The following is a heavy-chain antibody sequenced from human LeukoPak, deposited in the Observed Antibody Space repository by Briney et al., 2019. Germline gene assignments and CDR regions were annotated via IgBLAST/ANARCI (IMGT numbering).Heavy chain of an antibody. CDR2: IYPGDSDT. D-gene: IGHD3-3*01. V-gene: IGHV5-51*01. CDR3: ARTIFGVVEHFDY. J-gene: IGHJ4*02. Sequence: GESLKISCKGSGYSFTSYWIGWVRQMPGKGLEWKVIIYPGDSDTRYSPSFQGQVTISADKSISTAYLQWSSLKASDTAMYYCARTIFGVVEHFDYWGQGTLVTVSS. CDR1: GYSFTSYW.